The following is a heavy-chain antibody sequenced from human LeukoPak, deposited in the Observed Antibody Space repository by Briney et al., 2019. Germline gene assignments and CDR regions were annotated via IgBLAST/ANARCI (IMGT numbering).Heavy chain of an antibody. D-gene: IGHD5-18*01. V-gene: IGHV3-21*01. CDR3: ARDTSGYTFDD. CDR1: GFTFSSYS. Sequence: GGSLRLSCAASGFTFSSYSMNWVRQAPGKGLEWVSSISATSNYIYYADSVKGRFTISRDNAKNSLYQQMNSLRAEDTAVYYCARDTSGYTFDDWGQGTLVTVSP. CDR2: ISATSNYI. J-gene: IGHJ4*02.